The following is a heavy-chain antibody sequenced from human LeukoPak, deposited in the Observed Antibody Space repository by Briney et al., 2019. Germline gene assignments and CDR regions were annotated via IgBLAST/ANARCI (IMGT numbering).Heavy chain of an antibody. CDR1: GFTFSSYG. CDR2: IRYDGSNK. J-gene: IGHJ6*03. CDR3: ATLPGYCTNGVCSDYYYYMDV. D-gene: IGHD2-8*01. Sequence: GGSLRLSCAAPGFTFSSYGMHWVRQAPGKGLGWVAFIRYDGSNKYYADSVKGRFTISRDNSKNTLYLQMNSLRAEDTAVYYCATLPGYCTNGVCSDYYYYMDVWGKGTTVTVSS. V-gene: IGHV3-30*02.